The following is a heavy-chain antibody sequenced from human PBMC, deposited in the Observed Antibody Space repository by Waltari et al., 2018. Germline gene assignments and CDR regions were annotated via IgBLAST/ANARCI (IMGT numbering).Heavy chain of an antibody. CDR2: INPKSGDP. V-gene: IGHV1-2*02. J-gene: IGHJ4*02. CDR3: ARDALDTWTGFPSV. CDR1: GYTFTDYF. Sequence: QVQLMQSGAEVKKPGASLKVSCKASGYTFTDYFLNWLRQAPGQGLEWLGRINPKSGDPTYAQKFEGRVTMTRDTSINTAYMELTGLTSGDTAVYFCARDALDTWTGFPSVWGQGTLVTVSS. D-gene: IGHD3-9*01.